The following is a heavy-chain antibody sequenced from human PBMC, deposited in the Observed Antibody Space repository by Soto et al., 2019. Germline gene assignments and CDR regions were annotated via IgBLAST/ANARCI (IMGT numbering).Heavy chain of an antibody. CDR3: ARGSSVAGT. D-gene: IGHD6-19*01. CDR1: GFTFSSYA. CDR2: IIPIFGTA. V-gene: IGHV1-69*01. Sequence: QVQLVESGGGVVQPGRSLRLSCAASGFTFSSYAMHWVRQAPGKGLEWVGGIIPIFGTANYAQKFQGRVTITADESTSTAYMELSSLRSEDTAVYYCARGSSVAGTWGQGTLVTVSS. J-gene: IGHJ5*02.